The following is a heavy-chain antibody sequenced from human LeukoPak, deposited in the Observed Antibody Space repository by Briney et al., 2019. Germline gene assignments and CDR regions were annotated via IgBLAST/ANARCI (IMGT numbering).Heavy chain of an antibody. V-gene: IGHV4-34*01. J-gene: IGHJ4*02. Sequence: SETLSLTCAVYGGAFSGYYWSWIPQPPGKGLEWIVEINHSGSTNYNPSLKSRVTISVDTSKNQFSLKLSSVTAADTAVYYCARSGYGSGRGRRFLDYWGQGTLVTVSS. CDR1: GGAFSGYY. CDR2: INHSGST. D-gene: IGHD3-10*01. CDR3: ARSGYGSGRGRRFLDY.